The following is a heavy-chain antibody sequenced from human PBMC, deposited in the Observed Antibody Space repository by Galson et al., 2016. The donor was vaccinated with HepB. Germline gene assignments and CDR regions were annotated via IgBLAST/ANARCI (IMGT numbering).Heavy chain of an antibody. V-gene: IGHV3-23*01. Sequence: SLRLSCAASGFTFSSYGMSWVRQAPGKGLEGVSGITGSGGSTYYADSVKGRFTISRDNSKNTLYLQINSWGAEYTAVYYCAKPHIAVAGHGGLGFNMWGQGTMVTVAS. CDR1: GFTFSSYG. CDR3: AKPHIAVAGHGGLGFNM. D-gene: IGHD6-19*01. J-gene: IGHJ3*02. CDR2: ITGSGGST.